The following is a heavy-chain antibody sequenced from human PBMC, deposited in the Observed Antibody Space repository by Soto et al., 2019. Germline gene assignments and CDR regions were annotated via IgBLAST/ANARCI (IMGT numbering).Heavy chain of an antibody. CDR1: GFSLSTSGVA. CDR3: AHRLRTATRGFFDP. Sequence: ITLKESGPTLVKPTQTLTLTCTFSGFSLSTSGVAVGWIRQPPGNALEWLALIYWDDDKRYRPSLQSRLTITKDTSKNQVVLTMTNMDPVDTATYYCAHRLRTATRGFFDPWGQGTLVTVSS. CDR2: IYWDDDK. V-gene: IGHV2-5*02. D-gene: IGHD1-1*01. J-gene: IGHJ5*02.